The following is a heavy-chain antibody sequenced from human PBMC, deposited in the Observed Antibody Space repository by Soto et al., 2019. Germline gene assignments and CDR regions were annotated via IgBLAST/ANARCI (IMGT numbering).Heavy chain of an antibody. CDR2: ISGGGGST. CDR1: GFTFIRYA. D-gene: IGHD1-1*01. J-gene: IGHJ4*02. CDR3: AKTVPDYQLGLQLSYFDY. V-gene: IGHV3-23*01. Sequence: GGSLRLSCAASGFTFIRYAMSWVRQAPGKGLEWVSAISGGGGSTYYADSVKGRFTISRDNSKNTLYLQMNNLGAEDTAVYYCAKTVPDYQLGLQLSYFDYWGQGTLVTVSS.